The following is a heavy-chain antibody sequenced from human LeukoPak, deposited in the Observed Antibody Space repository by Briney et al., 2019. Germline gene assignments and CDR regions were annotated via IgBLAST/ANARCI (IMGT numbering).Heavy chain of an antibody. Sequence: PGGSLRLSCAASGFTFSSYEMNWVRQAPGKGLEWVSYISSSGSTIYYADSVKGRFTISRDNAKNSLYLQMNSLRAEDTAVYYCAKVSSGYDPSNYYYYMDVWGKGTTVTVSS. CDR2: ISSSGSTI. J-gene: IGHJ6*03. CDR1: GFTFSSYE. D-gene: IGHD5-12*01. V-gene: IGHV3-48*03. CDR3: AKVSSGYDPSNYYYYMDV.